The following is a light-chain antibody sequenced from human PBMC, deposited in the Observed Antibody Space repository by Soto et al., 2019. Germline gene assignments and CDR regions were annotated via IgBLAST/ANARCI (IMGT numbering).Light chain of an antibody. J-gene: IGLJ3*02. CDR2: DVS. Sequence: QSALTQPASVSGSPGQSITISCTGTSSDVGGYNYVSWYQQYPGKAPKLMIYDVSNRPSGVSNRFSGSKSGNTASLTISGLPAEDEADYYCSSYTSSSAVVFGGGTKVTVL. CDR3: SSYTSSSAVV. V-gene: IGLV2-14*01. CDR1: SSDVGGYNY.